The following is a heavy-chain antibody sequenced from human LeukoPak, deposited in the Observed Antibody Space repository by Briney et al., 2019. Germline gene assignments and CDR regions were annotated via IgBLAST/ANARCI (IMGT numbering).Heavy chain of an antibody. CDR3: AKDTAVQFLEPAF. V-gene: IGHV3-33*06. CDR1: GFTFNTHG. Sequence: QPGGSLRLSCAASGFTFNTHGMHWVRQAPGKGLEWVAATWFDGSVKHYSDAVKGRFTISRDNSLNTLYLQMNSLRVEDTAIYYCAKDTAVQFLEPAFWGQGTLVTVSS. CDR2: TWFDGSVK. J-gene: IGHJ4*02. D-gene: IGHD3-3*01.